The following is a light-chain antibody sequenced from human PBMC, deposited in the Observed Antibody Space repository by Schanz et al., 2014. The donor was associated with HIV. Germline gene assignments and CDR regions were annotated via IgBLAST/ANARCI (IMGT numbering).Light chain of an antibody. CDR2: GSS. J-gene: IGKJ4*01. Sequence: EIVMTQSSVTLSVSPGERATVSCRASQSVSDSYLAWYQQKPGQAPRLLIYGSSKRATGIPDRFSGSGSGTDFTLTISRLEPEDVAVYYCQQYGSFFSFGGGTKVEIK. V-gene: IGKV3-20*01. CDR1: QSVSDSY. CDR3: QQYGSFFS.